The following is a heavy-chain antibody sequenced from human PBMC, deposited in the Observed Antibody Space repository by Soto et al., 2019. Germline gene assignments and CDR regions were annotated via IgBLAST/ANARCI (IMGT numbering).Heavy chain of an antibody. J-gene: IGHJ5*02. Sequence: SETRSLTCTASGASISSARYSWSWVLQHPGKGLEWIGYIAYSGDTGYTPSLRSRVSIAIDTSRNHFSMKLSSVTAADTAVQYCARDRCSSTSWDRGGFGPWGQGNIVIVSS. CDR1: GASISSARYS. D-gene: IGHD2-2*01. V-gene: IGHV4-31*03. CDR2: IAYSGDT. CDR3: ARDRCSSTSWDRGGFGP.